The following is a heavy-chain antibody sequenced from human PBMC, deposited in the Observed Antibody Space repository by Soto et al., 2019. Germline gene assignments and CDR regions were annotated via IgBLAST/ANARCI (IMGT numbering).Heavy chain of an antibody. CDR1: GGSISNYF. V-gene: IGHV4-59*08. CDR2: VSDSGST. Sequence: QVQLQESGPGLVKPSETLSLTCTVSGGSISNYFWSWIRQPPGKGLEWIGYVSDSGSTNYSPSLRSRVSISVDTSKMQFSLNLRSVTAADTAVYYCARRPPGTTCFDYWGQGTLVIVSS. CDR3: ARRPPGTTCFDY. D-gene: IGHD1-1*01. J-gene: IGHJ4*02.